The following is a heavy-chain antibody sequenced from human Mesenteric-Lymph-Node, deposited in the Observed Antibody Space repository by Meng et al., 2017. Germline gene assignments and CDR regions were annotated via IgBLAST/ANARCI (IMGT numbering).Heavy chain of an antibody. Sequence: GSLKISCKGSGYTFTHYGIGWVRQLPGKGLEWMGIVYPGDSDTRYSASFEGQVTISTDKSISTAYLQWSSLKASDSGMYYCATTKGSRAYYYGLDVWGQGTTVTVSS. CDR1: GYTFTHYG. J-gene: IGHJ6*02. CDR3: ATTKGSRAYYYGLDV. D-gene: IGHD1-26*01. V-gene: IGHV5-51*01. CDR2: VYPGDSDT.